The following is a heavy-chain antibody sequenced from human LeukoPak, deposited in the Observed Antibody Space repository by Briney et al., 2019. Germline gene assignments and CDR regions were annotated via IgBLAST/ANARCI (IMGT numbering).Heavy chain of an antibody. CDR3: AREDDSSGLGFASY. Sequence: LSETLSLTCTVSGGSITSGGYFWSWIRQHPGKGLEWIGYIYYSGSTYYNPSLKSRVTISVDTSKNQFSLKLSSVTAADTAVYYCAREDDSSGLGFASYWGQGTLVTVSS. CDR1: GGSITSGGYF. D-gene: IGHD3-22*01. CDR2: IYYSGST. V-gene: IGHV4-30-4*08. J-gene: IGHJ4*02.